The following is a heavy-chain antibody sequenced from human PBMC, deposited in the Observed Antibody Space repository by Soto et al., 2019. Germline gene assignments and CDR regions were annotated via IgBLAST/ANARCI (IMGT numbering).Heavy chain of an antibody. CDR2: ISYDGSNK. D-gene: IGHD4-17*01. CDR1: GFTFIRYA. Sequence: PGGSLRLSCAASGFTFIRYAMHWGRQAPGKGLEWVAVISYDGSNKYYADSVKGRFTISRDNSKNTLYLQMNSLRAEDTAVYYCARDRGSMTTLYYYYYYGMDVWGQGTTVTVSS. J-gene: IGHJ6*02. V-gene: IGHV3-30-3*01. CDR3: ARDRGSMTTLYYYYYYGMDV.